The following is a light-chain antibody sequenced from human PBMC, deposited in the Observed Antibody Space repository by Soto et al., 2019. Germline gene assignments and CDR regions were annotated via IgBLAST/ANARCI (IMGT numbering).Light chain of an antibody. J-gene: IGKJ5*01. CDR1: QSVSSK. CDR3: QQYSNWPPIT. CDR2: DTS. Sequence: EVLLTQSPATLSVSPGERATLSCRASQSVSSKLAWYQQKPGQARRLLIYDTSTRATGIPARFSGSGSGTEFTLTISSLQSEDFAVYYCQQYSNWPPITFGQGTRLEIK. V-gene: IGKV3-15*01.